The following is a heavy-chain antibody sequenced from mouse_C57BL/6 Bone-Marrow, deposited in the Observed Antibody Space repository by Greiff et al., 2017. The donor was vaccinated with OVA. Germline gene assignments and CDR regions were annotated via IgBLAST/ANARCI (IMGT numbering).Heavy chain of an antibody. V-gene: IGHV5-6*01. CDR3: ARHPLYYSNYDWFAY. J-gene: IGHJ3*01. CDR2: ISSGGSYT. CDR1: GFTFSSYG. Sequence: EVKVVESGGDLVKPGGSLKLSCAASGFTFSSYGMSWVRQTPDKRLEWVATISSGGSYTYYPDSVKGRFTFSRDNAKNTLYLQMSSLKSEDTAMYYCARHPLYYSNYDWFAYWGQGTLVTVSA. D-gene: IGHD2-5*01.